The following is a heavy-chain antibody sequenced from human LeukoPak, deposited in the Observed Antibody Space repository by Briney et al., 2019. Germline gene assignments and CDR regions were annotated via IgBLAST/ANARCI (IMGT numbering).Heavy chain of an antibody. CDR2: IYTSGST. Sequence: PSQTLSLTCTVSGGSISSGSYYWSWIRQPAGKGLEWIGRIYTSGSTNYNPSLKSRVTISVDTSKNQFSLKLSSVTAADTAVYYCARDQSMVREVPNWFDPWGQGTLVTVSS. V-gene: IGHV4-61*02. CDR3: ARDQSMVREVPNWFDP. D-gene: IGHD3-10*01. J-gene: IGHJ5*02. CDR1: GGSISSGSYY.